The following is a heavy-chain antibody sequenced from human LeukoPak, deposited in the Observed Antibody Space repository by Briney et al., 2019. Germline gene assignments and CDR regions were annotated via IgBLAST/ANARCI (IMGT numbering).Heavy chain of an antibody. Sequence: ASVKVSCKASGYTFTSYGSSWVRQAPGQGLEWMGWISAYNGNTNYAQKLQGRVTMTTDTSTSTGYVELRSLRSDDTAVYYCAREDIVEMTNDYWGQGTLVTVSS. J-gene: IGHJ4*02. CDR2: ISAYNGNT. V-gene: IGHV1-18*01. CDR1: GYTFTSYG. CDR3: AREDIVEMTNDY. D-gene: IGHD5-12*01.